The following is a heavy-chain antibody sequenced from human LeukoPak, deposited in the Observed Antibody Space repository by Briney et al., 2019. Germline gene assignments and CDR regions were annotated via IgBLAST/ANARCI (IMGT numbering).Heavy chain of an antibody. CDR3: AKGPFGSYNFQYFDH. CDR2: ITGNSRST. D-gene: IGHD2-15*01. Sequence: PGGSLRLACAASGFTFDSYALSWVRQPPGKGLEWVSTITGNSRSTYYADSVKGRFTISRDNSKNTLFVQMNKLRDEDTAVYFCAKGPFGSYNFQYFDHWGQGTLVTVSS. J-gene: IGHJ4*02. CDR1: GFTFDSYA. V-gene: IGHV3-23*01.